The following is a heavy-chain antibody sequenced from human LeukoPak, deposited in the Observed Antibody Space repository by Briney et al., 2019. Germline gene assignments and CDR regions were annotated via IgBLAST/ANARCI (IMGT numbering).Heavy chain of an antibody. J-gene: IGHJ4*02. CDR3: ARGPYRQWLVQTTTLGDY. V-gene: IGHV1-8*01. CDR1: GYTFTSYD. D-gene: IGHD6-19*01. CDR2: MNPNSGNT. Sequence: ASVKVSCKASGYTFTSYDIIWVRQATGQGLEWMGWMNPNSGNTGYAQKFQGRVTMTRNTSISTAYMELSSLRSEDTAVYYCARGPYRQWLVQTTTLGDYWGQGTLVTVSS.